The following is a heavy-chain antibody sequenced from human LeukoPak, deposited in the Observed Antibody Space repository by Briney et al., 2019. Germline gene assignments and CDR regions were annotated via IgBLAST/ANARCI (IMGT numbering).Heavy chain of an antibody. CDR3: ARGVDYYGSGSYSSYYYYMDV. Sequence: TETLSLTCAVYGGSFSGYYWSWTRQPPGKGLEWIGEINHSGSTNYNPSLKSRVTISVDTSKNQFSLKLSSVTAADTAVYYCARGVDYYGSGSYSSYYYYMDVWGKGTTVTVSS. V-gene: IGHV4-34*01. D-gene: IGHD3-10*01. J-gene: IGHJ6*03. CDR2: INHSGST. CDR1: GGSFSGYY.